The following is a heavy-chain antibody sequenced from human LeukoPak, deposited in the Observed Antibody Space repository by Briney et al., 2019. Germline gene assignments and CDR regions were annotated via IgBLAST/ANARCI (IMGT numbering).Heavy chain of an antibody. V-gene: IGHV4-4*02. CDR3: AGLYYYDSSGYYRTDAFDI. D-gene: IGHD3-22*01. J-gene: IGHJ3*02. CDR1: GGSISSSNW. CDR2: IYHSGST. Sequence: PSETLSLTCAVSGGSISSSNWWSWVRQPPGKGLEWIGEIYHSGSTNYNPSLKSRVTISVDKSKNQFSLKLSSVTAADTAVYYCAGLYYYDSSGYYRTDAFDIWGQGTMVTVSS.